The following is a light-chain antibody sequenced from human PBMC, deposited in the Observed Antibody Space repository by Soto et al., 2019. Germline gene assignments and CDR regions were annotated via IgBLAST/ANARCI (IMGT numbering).Light chain of an antibody. V-gene: IGLV2-14*01. CDR1: SSDVVGYNY. CDR2: DVS. J-gene: IGLJ3*02. Sequence: QSALTQPASVSGSPGQSLSISCTGSSSDVVGYNYVSWYQQHPGKAPKLMIYDVSNRPSGVSNRCSGSRSANTASLTISGLQAEDEADYCCSSYTGTSTVVFGGGTKLTVL. CDR3: SSYTGTSTVV.